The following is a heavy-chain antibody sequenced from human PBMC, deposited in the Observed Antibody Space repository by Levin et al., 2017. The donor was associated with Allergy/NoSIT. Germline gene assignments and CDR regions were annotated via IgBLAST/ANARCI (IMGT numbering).Heavy chain of an antibody. CDR1: GGSISSGGYS. V-gene: IGHV4-30-2*01. CDR3: ARQAHFGYYFDY. CDR2: IYHSGST. J-gene: IGHJ4*02. D-gene: IGHD3-10*01. Sequence: SQTLSLTCAVSGGSISSGGYSWTWIRQPPGKGLEWIGYIYHSGSTYYNPSIKSRVTISVDRSKNQFSLNLSSVTAAATAVYYCARQAHFGYYFDYWGQGTLVTVSS.